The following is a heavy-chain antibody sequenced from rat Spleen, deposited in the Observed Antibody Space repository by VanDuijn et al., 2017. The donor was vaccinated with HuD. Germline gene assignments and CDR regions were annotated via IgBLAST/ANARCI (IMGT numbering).Heavy chain of an antibody. CDR3: ARWGHTMGITPYVMDA. D-gene: IGHD1-9*01. Sequence: VQLVESGGGLVQPGKSLKLSCSASGFTFSSYGMHWIRQAPGKGLDWVAYISSSSGTVYADTVKGRFTISRDNAKNTLYLQLNSLKSEDTAIYYCARWGHTMGITPYVMDAWGQGASVTVSS. CDR1: GFTFSSYG. CDR2: ISSSSGT. V-gene: IGHV5-62*01. J-gene: IGHJ4*01.